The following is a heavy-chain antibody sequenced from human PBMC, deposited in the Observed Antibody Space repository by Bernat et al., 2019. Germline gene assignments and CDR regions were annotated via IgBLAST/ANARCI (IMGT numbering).Heavy chain of an antibody. D-gene: IGHD3-3*01. CDR3: ARDQYGDYTYDY. CDR2: ISSSTTYI. J-gene: IGHJ4*02. CDR1: GFTFTTYS. V-gene: IGHV3-21*01. Sequence: EVQLVESGGGLVQPGGSLTLSCAASGFTFTTYSMNWVRQAPGKGLEWVSFISSSTTYIYYADSVKGRFTISRDNAKNSLYLQMNSLRADDTAVYYCARDQYGDYTYDYWGQGTLVTVYS.